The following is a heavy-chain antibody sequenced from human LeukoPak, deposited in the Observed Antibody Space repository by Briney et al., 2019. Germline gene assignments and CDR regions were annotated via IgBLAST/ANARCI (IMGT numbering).Heavy chain of an antibody. J-gene: IGHJ4*02. D-gene: IGHD4-17*01. CDR2: ISYEGNNK. CDR3: ASLRLPYTVTTPGELDY. Sequence: GRSLKLSRAASVFTFNNYAVHWVRQASGKGLEWVAIISYEGNNKYYADSAKGRLTNSRDNSKNTLYLQMNSLRVEDTAAYYCASLRLPYTVTTPGELDYWGQGNLVTVSS. CDR1: VFTFNNYA. V-gene: IGHV3-30*14.